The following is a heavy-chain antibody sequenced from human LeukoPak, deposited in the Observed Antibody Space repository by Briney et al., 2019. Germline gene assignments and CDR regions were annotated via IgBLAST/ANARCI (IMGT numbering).Heavy chain of an antibody. CDR2: ISSSSPYI. CDR3: AELGITMIGGV. V-gene: IGHV3-21*01. CDR1: AFTFSDYS. Sequence: GGSLRLSCAASAFTFSDYSMNWVRQAPGKGLEWVASISSSSPYIYYTDSVKGRFTISRDNAKSSLYLQMNSLRAEDTAVYYCAELGITMIGGVWGKGTTVTISS. D-gene: IGHD3-10*02. J-gene: IGHJ6*04.